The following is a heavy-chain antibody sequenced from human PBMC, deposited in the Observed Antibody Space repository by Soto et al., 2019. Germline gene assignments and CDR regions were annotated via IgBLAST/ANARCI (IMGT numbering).Heavy chain of an antibody. Sequence: PGESLKISCKVSGYNSVNSGISWVRQMPGKGLGWMGRIDPYDSSINYSPSFQGHVTLSVDKSITTAYLQWASLKASDSAIYSCARRPSYFGSGFNWFDSWGQGTLVALSS. CDR3: ARRPSYFGSGFNWFDS. J-gene: IGHJ5*01. D-gene: IGHD3-10*01. CDR1: GYNSVNSG. V-gene: IGHV5-10-1*01. CDR2: IDPYDSSI.